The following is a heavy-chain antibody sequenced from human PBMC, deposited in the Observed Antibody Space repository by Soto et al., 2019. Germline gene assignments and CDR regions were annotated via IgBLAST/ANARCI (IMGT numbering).Heavy chain of an antibody. D-gene: IGHD6-13*01. CDR1: GFTFSSYW. V-gene: IGHV3-7*01. CDR2: IKQGGSEK. Sequence: PVVSLRLSCAASGFTFSSYWMSWVRQAPGKGLEWVANIKQGGSEKYYVDSVKGRFTISRDNAKNSLYLQMNSLRAEDTAVYYCAKLWAQQRYSLDYWGQGTLVTVSS. J-gene: IGHJ4*02. CDR3: AKLWAQQRYSLDY.